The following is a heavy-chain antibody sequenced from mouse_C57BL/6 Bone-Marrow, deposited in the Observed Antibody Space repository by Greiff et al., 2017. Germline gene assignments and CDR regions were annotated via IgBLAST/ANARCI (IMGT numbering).Heavy chain of an antibody. CDR1: GFTFNTYA. V-gene: IGHV10-3*01. Sequence: EVQRVESGGGLVQPKGSLKLSCAASGFTFNTYAMHWVRQAPGKGLEWVARIRSKSSNYATYYADSVKDSFTISRDDSQSMLYLQMNNLKTEDTAMYYCVSPLYYGSLDYAMDYWGQGTSVTVSS. D-gene: IGHD1-1*01. CDR3: VSPLYYGSLDYAMDY. CDR2: IRSKSSNYAT. J-gene: IGHJ4*01.